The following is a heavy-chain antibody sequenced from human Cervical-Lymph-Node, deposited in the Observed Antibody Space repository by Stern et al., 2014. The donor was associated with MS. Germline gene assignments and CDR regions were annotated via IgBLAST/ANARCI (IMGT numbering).Heavy chain of an antibody. CDR1: GFSLSSARMG. CDR2: IFSTDEK. J-gene: IGHJ5*02. V-gene: IGHV2-26*01. Sequence: ESGHVLVKPTETLTLTCTVSGFSLSSARMGVSWIRQPPGKALEWLAHIFSTDEKSYSTSLKNRLTISRGTSKSQVVLIMTNMDPMDTATYYCARTYSGSYLDWFDPWGQGTLVTVSS. D-gene: IGHD1-26*01. CDR3: ARTYSGSYLDWFDP.